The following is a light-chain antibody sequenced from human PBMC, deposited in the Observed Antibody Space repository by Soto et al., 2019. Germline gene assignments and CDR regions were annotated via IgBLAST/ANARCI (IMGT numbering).Light chain of an antibody. V-gene: IGKV1-39*01. CDR1: QSISSY. J-gene: IGKJ1*01. Sequence: DIQMTQSPSSLSASVGDRVTITCRASQSISSYLNWYQQKPGKAPKLLIYAASSSQSGVPSRFSGSGSGTDFTLTISSLQPEDFATYYCQQSYSTPCTFGQGTKVDIK. CDR2: AAS. CDR3: QQSYSTPCT.